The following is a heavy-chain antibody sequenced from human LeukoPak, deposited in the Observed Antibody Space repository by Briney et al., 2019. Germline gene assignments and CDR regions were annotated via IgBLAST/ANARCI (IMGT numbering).Heavy chain of an antibody. V-gene: IGHV4-39*01. CDR3: ASTDYGDYERFDY. J-gene: IGHJ4*02. CDR2: IYYSGST. D-gene: IGHD4-17*01. CDR1: GESFSGYY. Sequence: PSETLSLTCAVYGESFSGYYWGWIRQPPGKGLEWIGSIYYSGSTYYNPSLKSRVTISVDTSKNQFSLKLSSVTAADTAVYYCASTDYGDYERFDYWGQGTLVTVSS.